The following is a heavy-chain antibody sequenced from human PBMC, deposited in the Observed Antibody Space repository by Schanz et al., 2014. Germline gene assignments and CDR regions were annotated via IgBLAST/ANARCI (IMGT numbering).Heavy chain of an antibody. CDR1: GFSFSDSF. CDR3: AREQTSVGLTYADAYDV. Sequence: QMQLVESGGGLVKPGGSLRLSCVASGFSFSDSFMSWIRQTPEKGLEWIAFMSHSGGVIYYAESVRGRFFISRDNAKNSLYLQMKSQRVDDTAVYYCAREQTSVGLTYADAYDVWGRGTMVTVSS. D-gene: IGHD3-3*01. J-gene: IGHJ3*01. CDR2: MSHSGGVI. V-gene: IGHV3-11*01.